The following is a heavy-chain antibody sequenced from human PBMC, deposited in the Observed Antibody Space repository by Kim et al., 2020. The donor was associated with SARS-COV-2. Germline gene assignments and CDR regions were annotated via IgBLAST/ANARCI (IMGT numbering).Heavy chain of an antibody. CDR2: INPNSGGT. CDR3: ARSEWYCSSTSCYTSWFDP. CDR1: GYTFTGYY. V-gene: IGHV1-2*02. D-gene: IGHD2-2*02. J-gene: IGHJ5*02. Sequence: ASVKVSCKASGYTFTGYYMHWVRQAPGQGLEWMGWINPNSGGTNYAQKFQGRVTMTRDTSISTAYMELSRLRSDDTAVYYCARSEWYCSSTSCYTSWFDPWGQGTLVTVSS.